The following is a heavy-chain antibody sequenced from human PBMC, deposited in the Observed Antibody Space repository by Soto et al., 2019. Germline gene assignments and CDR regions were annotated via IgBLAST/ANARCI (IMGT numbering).Heavy chain of an antibody. V-gene: IGHV3-74*01. J-gene: IGHJ4*02. Sequence: EVQLVESGGGLVQPGGSLRLSCAASGFTFSNYWMHWVRQVPGKGLVWVSYINSDGSVTSYADSVKGRFTISRDNAKSTVYLQMNSLRAEDTAVYYCATLHSFGFDFWGQGTLVTVSS. CDR2: INSDGSVT. CDR3: ATLHSFGFDF. CDR1: GFTFSNYW. D-gene: IGHD5-18*01.